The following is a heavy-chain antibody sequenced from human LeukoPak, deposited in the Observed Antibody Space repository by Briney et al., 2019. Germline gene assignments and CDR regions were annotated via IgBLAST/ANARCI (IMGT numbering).Heavy chain of an antibody. CDR2: MNPNSGNT. V-gene: IGHV1-8*03. Sequence: EASVKVSCKAPGYTFTSYDINWVRQATGQGLEWMGWMNPNSGNTGYAQKFQGRVTITRNTSISTAYMELSSLRSEDTAVYYCARGQWYSSSESWFDPWGQGTLVTVSS. D-gene: IGHD6-13*01. J-gene: IGHJ5*02. CDR3: ARGQWYSSSESWFDP. CDR1: GYTFTSYD.